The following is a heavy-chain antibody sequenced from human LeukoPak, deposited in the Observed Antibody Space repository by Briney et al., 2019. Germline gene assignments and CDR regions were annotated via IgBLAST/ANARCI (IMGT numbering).Heavy chain of an antibody. D-gene: IGHD5-12*01. CDR3: AREGSGYDP. J-gene: IGHJ5*02. Sequence: ASVKVSCKASGYTLTDYSMHWVRQAPGLGLEWMGRINPNSGGTNYAQKFQGRVTMTSDTSITTAYMVLSGLRSDDTAVYYCAREGSGYDPWGQGTLVTVSS. CDR1: GYTLTDYS. CDR2: INPNSGGT. V-gene: IGHV1-2*06.